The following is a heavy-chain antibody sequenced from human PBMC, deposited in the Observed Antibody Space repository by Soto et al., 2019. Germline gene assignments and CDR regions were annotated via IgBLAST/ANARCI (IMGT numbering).Heavy chain of an antibody. J-gene: IGHJ4*02. CDR1: GFTFSNYW. V-gene: IGHV3-74*01. D-gene: IGHD4-17*01. CDR3: ASGLYGAYGQYF. Sequence: EVQLVESGENLVQPGGSLRLSCAASGFTFSNYWIHWVRQAPGKGLVWVSRIKGDETTTNYADSVKGRFTISRDSAKNTMSLQMHSLRAEDPALYYCASGLYGAYGQYFWGRGILVTVSS. CDR2: IKGDETTT.